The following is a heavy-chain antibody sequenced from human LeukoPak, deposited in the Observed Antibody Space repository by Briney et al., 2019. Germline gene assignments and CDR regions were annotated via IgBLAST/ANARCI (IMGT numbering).Heavy chain of an antibody. D-gene: IGHD6-13*01. CDR1: GGTFSSYA. CDR2: IIPIFGTA. CDR3: ARDRPMMAAAGTGYFDY. Sequence: SVKVSCKASGGTFSSYAISWVRQAPGQGLEWMGGIIPIFGTANYAQKFQGRVTITADESTSTAYMELSSLRSEDTAVYYCARDRPMMAAAGTGYFDYWGQGTLVTVSS. J-gene: IGHJ4*02. V-gene: IGHV1-69*13.